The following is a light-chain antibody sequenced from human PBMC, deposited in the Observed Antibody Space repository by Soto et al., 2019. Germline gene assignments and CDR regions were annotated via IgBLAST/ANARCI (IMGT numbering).Light chain of an antibody. V-gene: IGKV3-11*01. J-gene: IGKJ1*01. CDR2: DAS. CDR3: QQRSNRPPWT. Sequence: EIVLTQSPATLSLSPGERATLSCRASQTIGNYLAWFRQKPCQAPRLLIYDASNRATGIPTRFSGSGSGTDFTLTITSLEPEDFAVYYCQQRSNRPPWTFGQGTKVEIK. CDR1: QTIGNY.